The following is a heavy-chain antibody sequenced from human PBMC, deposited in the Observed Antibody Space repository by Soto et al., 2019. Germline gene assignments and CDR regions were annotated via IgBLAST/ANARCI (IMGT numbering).Heavy chain of an antibody. CDR2: IIPIFGTA. CDR3: ARDYSSRTRAHRGWFDP. J-gene: IGHJ5*02. Sequence: QVQLVQSGAEVQKPGSSVKVSCKASGGTFSSYAISWVRQAPGQGLEWMGGIIPIFGTANYAQKFQGRVTITADKSTSTAYMELSSLRSEDTAVYYCARDYSSRTRAHRGWFDPWGQGTLVTVSS. V-gene: IGHV1-69*06. D-gene: IGHD1-26*01. CDR1: GGTFSSYA.